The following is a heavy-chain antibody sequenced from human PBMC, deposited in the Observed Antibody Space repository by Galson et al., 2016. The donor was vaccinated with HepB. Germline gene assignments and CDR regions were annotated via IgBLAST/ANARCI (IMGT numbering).Heavy chain of an antibody. J-gene: IGHJ4*02. D-gene: IGHD5-24*01. CDR1: GYTFTTYG. V-gene: IGHV1-18*04. CDR3: ARDRDRSHDY. Sequence: SVKVSCKASGYTFTTYGITWVRQAPGQGLEWVGWISTYNGDTNHAQKLQGRVTLTTDRSTNTAYMEVRSLESDDTAVYYWARDRDRSHDYWGQGTLVTVSS. CDR2: ISTYNGDT.